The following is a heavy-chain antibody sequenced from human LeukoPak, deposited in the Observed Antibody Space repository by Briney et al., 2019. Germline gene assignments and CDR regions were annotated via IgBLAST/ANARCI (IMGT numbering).Heavy chain of an antibody. Sequence: NPSETLSLTCAVYGGSLSGYYWSWIRQPPGKGLEWFGEINHSGSTNYNPSLKSRVTISVDTSKNQFSLTLSSVTAADTAVYYCARGLGYSYGTLYWDYWGQGTLVTVSS. CDR2: INHSGST. V-gene: IGHV4-34*01. D-gene: IGHD5-18*01. CDR3: ARGLGYSYGTLYWDY. CDR1: GGSLSGYY. J-gene: IGHJ4*02.